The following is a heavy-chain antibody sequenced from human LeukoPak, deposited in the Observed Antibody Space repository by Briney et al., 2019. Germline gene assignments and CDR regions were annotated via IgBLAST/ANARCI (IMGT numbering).Heavy chain of an antibody. V-gene: IGHV3-7*03. Sequence: PGGSLRLSCFASGFPFSDYLLTWVRQAPGKGLEWVANIKQDGSEKYYVDSVRGRFTISRDNTKNSLYLQINSLRAEDTAVYYCARICSSTDCLIPDWGQGTLVTVSS. CDR1: GFPFSDYL. CDR3: ARICSSTDCLIPD. D-gene: IGHD2-2*01. CDR2: IKQDGSEK. J-gene: IGHJ4*02.